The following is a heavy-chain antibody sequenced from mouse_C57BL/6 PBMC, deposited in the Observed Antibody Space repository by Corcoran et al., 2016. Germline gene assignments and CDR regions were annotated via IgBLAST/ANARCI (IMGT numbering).Heavy chain of an antibody. Sequence: QVQLQQSGAELVKPGASVKISCKASGYAFSSYWMNWVKQRPGKGLEWIGQIYPGDGDTNYNGKFKGKATLTADKSSSTAYMQLSSLTSEDSAVYFCARRYYGIYYAMDYWGQGTSVTVSS. CDR1: GYAFSSYW. D-gene: IGHD2-1*01. CDR2: IYPGDGDT. J-gene: IGHJ4*01. V-gene: IGHV1-80*01. CDR3: ARRYYGIYYAMDY.